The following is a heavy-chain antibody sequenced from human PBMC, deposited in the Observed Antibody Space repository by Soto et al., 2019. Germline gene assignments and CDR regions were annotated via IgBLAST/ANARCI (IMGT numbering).Heavy chain of an antibody. V-gene: IGHV1-2*02. D-gene: IGHD4-17*01. J-gene: IGHJ3*02. Sequence: ASVKVSCKASGYTFTGYYMHWVRHAPGQGLEWMGWINPNSGGTNYAQTFQGGVTMTRDTSISTAYMELSRLRSDDTAVYYCARNTVTTDAFDIWGQGTMVTVSS. CDR2: INPNSGGT. CDR3: ARNTVTTDAFDI. CDR1: GYTFTGYY.